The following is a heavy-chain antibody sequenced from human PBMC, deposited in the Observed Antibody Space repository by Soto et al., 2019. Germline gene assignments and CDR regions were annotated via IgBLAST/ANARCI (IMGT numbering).Heavy chain of an antibody. D-gene: IGHD5-18*01. CDR2: ISSSGRIV. Sequence: QVQVVESGGGLVKPGGSLRLSCAASGFTLTDYYMSWIRQAPGKGLECVSYISSSGRIVYYADSVKGRFTISRDNANNSRNLQMNSRRAEDTAGYYCAGDQGYSYGYDGMDVWGQGTTVTVS. CDR1: GFTLTDYY. CDR3: AGDQGYSYGYDGMDV. J-gene: IGHJ6*02. V-gene: IGHV3-11*01.